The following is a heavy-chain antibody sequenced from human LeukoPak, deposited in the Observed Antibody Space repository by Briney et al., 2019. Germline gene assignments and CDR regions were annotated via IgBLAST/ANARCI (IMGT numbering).Heavy chain of an antibody. CDR1: GYTFTSYY. V-gene: IGHV1-46*01. D-gene: IGHD2-2*01. J-gene: IGHJ4*02. CDR2: INPSGGST. CDR3: ARGPNIVVVPAAKFRFAY. Sequence: ASVKVSCKASGYTFTSYYMHWVRQAPGQGLEGMGIINPSGGSTSYAQKFQGRVTMTRDMSTSTVYMELSSLRSEDTAVYYCARGPNIVVVPAAKFRFAYWGQGTLVTVSS.